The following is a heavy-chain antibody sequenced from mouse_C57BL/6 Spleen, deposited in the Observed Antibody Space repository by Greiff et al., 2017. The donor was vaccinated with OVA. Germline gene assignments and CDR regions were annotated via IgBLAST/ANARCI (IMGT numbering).Heavy chain of an antibody. CDR2: IDPEDGET. CDR3: ARSGSKLGNFDY. Sequence: VQLQQSGAELVKPGASVKLSCTASGFNIKDYYMHWVKQRTEQGLEWIGRIDPEDGETKYAPNFQGKATITADTSSNTAYLQLRSLTSEDTAVYYCARSGSKLGNFDYGGQGTTLTVSS. J-gene: IGHJ2*01. CDR1: GFNIKDYY. D-gene: IGHD4-1*01. V-gene: IGHV14-2*01.